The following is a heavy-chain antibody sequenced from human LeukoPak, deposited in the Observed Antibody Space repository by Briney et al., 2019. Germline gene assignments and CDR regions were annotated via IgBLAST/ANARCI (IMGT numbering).Heavy chain of an antibody. V-gene: IGHV3-23*01. CDR1: GFTFSSYA. CDR3: AKEESPVFGVVILFDY. D-gene: IGHD3-3*01. Sequence: GGSLRLSCAASASGFTFSSYAMSWVGQAPGKGLEWVSAISGSGGSTYYADSVKGRFTISRDNSKNTLYLQMNSLRAEDTAVYYCAKEESPVFGVVILFDYWGQGTLVTVSS. J-gene: IGHJ4*02. CDR2: ISGSGGST.